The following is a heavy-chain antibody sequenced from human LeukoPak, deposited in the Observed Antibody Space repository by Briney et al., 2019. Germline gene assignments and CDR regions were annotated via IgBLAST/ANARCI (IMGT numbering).Heavy chain of an antibody. CDR3: ASQDSKNNGWFAP. J-gene: IGHJ5*02. D-gene: IGHD1/OR15-1a*01. CDR1: GGTFSSYA. CDR2: IIPIFGTA. Sequence: ASVKVSCKASGGTFSSYAISWVRQAPGQGLEWLGGIIPIFGTANYAQKFQGRVTITTDESTSTAYMELSRLRSEDTAVYYCASQDSKNNGWFAPGAREPLDTV. V-gene: IGHV1-69*05.